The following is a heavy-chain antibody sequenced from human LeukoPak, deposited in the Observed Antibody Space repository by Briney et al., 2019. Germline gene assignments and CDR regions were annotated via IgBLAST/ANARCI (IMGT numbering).Heavy chain of an antibody. V-gene: IGHV4-59*01. J-gene: IGHJ6*03. CDR3: ARAGYCSSTSCYGDYYYYMDV. Sequence: SETLSLTCAVYGGSFSGYCWSWIRQPPGKGLEWIGYIYYSGSTNYNPSLKSRVTISVDTSKNQFSLKLSSVTAADTAVYYCARAGYCSSTSCYGDYYYYMDVWGKGTTVTVSS. CDR1: GGSFSGYC. CDR2: IYYSGST. D-gene: IGHD2-2*01.